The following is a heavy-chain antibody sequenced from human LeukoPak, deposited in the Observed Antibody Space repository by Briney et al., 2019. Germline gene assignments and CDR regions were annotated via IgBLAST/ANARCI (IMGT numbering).Heavy chain of an antibody. J-gene: IGHJ3*02. CDR2: IYPGDSDT. D-gene: IGHD6-19*01. CDR3: ATGYGSGRGAFDI. V-gene: IGHV5-51*01. CDR1: GYSFTSYW. Sequence: GESLKISCVGSGYSFTSYWIGWVRQMPGKGLEWMGTIYPGDSDTRYSPSFQGQVTISGDKSISTAYLQWRSLKASDTAMYYCATGYGSGRGAFDIWGQGTMVTVSS.